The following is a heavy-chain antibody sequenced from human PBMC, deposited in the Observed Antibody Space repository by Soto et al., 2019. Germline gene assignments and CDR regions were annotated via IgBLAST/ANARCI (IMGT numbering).Heavy chain of an antibody. D-gene: IGHD3-10*01. J-gene: IGHJ4*02. Sequence: QVQLEQSGAEVKKPGASVKVSCKTSGYTFTSYTLHWVRQAPGQGLEWMGWINAGNGREKYSQRFQDRVSLSTDKPPTTAYMELRSLSSENTEMYFGGRGGGWVGEASFDSWGQGTLVTVSS. CDR2: INAGNGRE. V-gene: IGHV1-3*01. CDR3: GRGGGWVGEASFDS. CDR1: GYTFTSYT.